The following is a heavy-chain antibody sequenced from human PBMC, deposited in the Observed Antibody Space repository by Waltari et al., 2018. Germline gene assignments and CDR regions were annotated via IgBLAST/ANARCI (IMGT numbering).Heavy chain of an antibody. CDR3: ARSPFPYSSGWENWCDP. D-gene: IGHD6-19*01. V-gene: IGHV4-39*01. J-gene: IGHJ5*02. CDR2: IYYSGST. Sequence: QLQLQESGPGLVKPSETLSLTCTVSGGSISSSSYYWGWIRQPPGKGLEWIGSIYYSGSTYYNPSLKSRVTISVDTSKNQFSLKLCSVTAADTAVYYCARSPFPYSSGWENWCDPWGQGTLVTVSS. CDR1: GGSISSSSYY.